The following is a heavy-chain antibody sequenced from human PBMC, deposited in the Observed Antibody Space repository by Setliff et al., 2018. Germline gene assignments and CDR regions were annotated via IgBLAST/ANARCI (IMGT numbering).Heavy chain of an antibody. V-gene: IGHV4-34*01. D-gene: IGHD5-18*01. J-gene: IGHJ4*02. CDR3: ARLPPLHTPMALTFDY. CDR1: GGTFSDYY. CDR2: INHRGST. Sequence: PSETLSLTCAAYGGTFSDYYWTWIRQPPGKGLEWIGEINHRGSTNYNPSLKSRATISIDTSKNQFSLELRSVTAADTAVYYCARLPPLHTPMALTFDYWGQGILVTVSS.